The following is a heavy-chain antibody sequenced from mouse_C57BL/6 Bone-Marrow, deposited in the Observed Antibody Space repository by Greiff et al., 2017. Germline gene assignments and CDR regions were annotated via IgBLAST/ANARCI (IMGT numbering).Heavy chain of an antibody. CDR3: ARDYDPAWFAY. CDR1: GYTFTSYW. J-gene: IGHJ3*01. D-gene: IGHD2-4*01. V-gene: IGHV1-69*01. CDR2: IDPSDSYT. Sequence: QVQLQQPGAELVMPGASVKLSCKASGYTFTSYWMHWVKQRPGQGLEWIGEIDPSDSYTNYNQQFKGKSTLTVDKSSSTAYMQLSSLTSEDSAVYYCARDYDPAWFAYWGQGTLVTVSA.